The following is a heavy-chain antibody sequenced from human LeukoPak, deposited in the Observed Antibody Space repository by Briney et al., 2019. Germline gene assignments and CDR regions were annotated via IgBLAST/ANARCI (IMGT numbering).Heavy chain of an antibody. J-gene: IGHJ4*02. CDR2: INHSGST. D-gene: IGHD2-2*01. CDR3: ASVVVVVPAAPHFDY. V-gene: IGHV4-34*01. Sequence: SPSETLSLTCAVYGGSFSGYYWSWIRQPPGKGLEWIGEINHSGSTNYNPSLKSRVTISVDTSKNQFSLKLSSVTAADTAVYYCASVVVVVPAAPHFDYWGQGTLVTVSS. CDR1: GGSFSGYY.